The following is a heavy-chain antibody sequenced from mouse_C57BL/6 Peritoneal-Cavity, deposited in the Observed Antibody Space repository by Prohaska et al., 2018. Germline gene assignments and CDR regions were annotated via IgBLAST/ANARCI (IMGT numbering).Heavy chain of an antibody. V-gene: IGHV12-3*01. J-gene: IGHJ1*03. CDR2: ITHSGET. CDR1: GFPITSGYY. D-gene: IGHD1-1*02. CDR3: AGDSNGYWYFDV. Sequence: QMQLQESGPGLVKPSQSLFLTCSITGFPITSGYYWIWIRQTPRKPLEWMGYITHSGETFYNPSLKSPISITRETAKNQCFLQLNSVTTEDTAMYYCAGDSNGYWYFDVWGTGTTVTVSS.